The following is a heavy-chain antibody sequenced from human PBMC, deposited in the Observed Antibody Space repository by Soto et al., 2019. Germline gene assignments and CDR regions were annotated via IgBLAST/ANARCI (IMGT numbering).Heavy chain of an antibody. V-gene: IGHV4-4*07. CDR2: IYATGTT. CDR3: VRDGTKTLREWFDT. J-gene: IGHJ5*02. Sequence: XETLSVPSTVACASISGFYWSWIRKSAGKGLEWIGRIYATGTTDYNPSLKSRVMMSVDTSKKQFSLKLRSVTAADTAVYYCVRDGTKTLREWFDTWGQGISVTVSS. D-gene: IGHD1-1*01. CDR1: CASISGFY.